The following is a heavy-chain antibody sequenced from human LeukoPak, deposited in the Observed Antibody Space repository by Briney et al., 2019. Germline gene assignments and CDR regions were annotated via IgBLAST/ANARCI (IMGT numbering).Heavy chain of an antibody. Sequence: SETLSLTCTVSGGSISSSSYYWGWIRQPPGKGLEWIGSICYSGSTYYNPSLKSRVTISVDTSKNQFSLKLSSVTAADTAVYYCARFGAYFDYWGQGTLVTVSS. D-gene: IGHD3-10*01. V-gene: IGHV4-39*07. CDR1: GGSISSSSYY. CDR2: ICYSGST. CDR3: ARFGAYFDY. J-gene: IGHJ4*02.